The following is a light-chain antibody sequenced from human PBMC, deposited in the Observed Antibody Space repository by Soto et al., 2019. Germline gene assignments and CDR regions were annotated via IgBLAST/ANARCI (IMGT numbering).Light chain of an antibody. Sequence: EIVLTHSPGTLSLSPWEIATLSCRASQSVTSTYLAWYQQKPGQAPRLLIYGASSRATGIPDRLSGSGSGTDFSLTISRLEPEDFAVYYCQQYGSSLWTFGQGTKVDIK. CDR1: QSVTSTY. CDR2: GAS. CDR3: QQYGSSLWT. J-gene: IGKJ1*01. V-gene: IGKV3-20*01.